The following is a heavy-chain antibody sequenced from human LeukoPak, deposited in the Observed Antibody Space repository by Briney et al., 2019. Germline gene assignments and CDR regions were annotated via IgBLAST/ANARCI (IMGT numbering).Heavy chain of an antibody. V-gene: IGHV4-34*01. Sequence: PPETLSLTCAVYGGSFSGYYWSWIRQPPGKGLEWIGEINHSGSTNYNPSLKSRVTISVDTSKNQFSLKLSSVTAADTAVYYCARGPLYYDYVWGSPAHDAFDIWGQGTMVTVSS. J-gene: IGHJ3*02. CDR1: GGSFSGYY. D-gene: IGHD3-16*01. CDR2: INHSGST. CDR3: ARGPLYYDYVWGSPAHDAFDI.